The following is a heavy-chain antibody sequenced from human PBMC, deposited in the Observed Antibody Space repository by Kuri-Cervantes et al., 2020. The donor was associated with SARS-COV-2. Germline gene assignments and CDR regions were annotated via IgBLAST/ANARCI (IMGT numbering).Heavy chain of an antibody. CDR1: RFMFSCDR. Sequence: GESLKISCAASRFMFSCDRMNWVRQAPGKGLEWVSSISSSSSYIYYADSVKGRFTISRDNAKNSLYLQMNSLRAEDTAVYYCARGSKPSEYWGQGTLVTVSS. CDR3: ARGSKPSEY. CDR2: ISSSSSYI. J-gene: IGHJ4*02. V-gene: IGHV3-21*01.